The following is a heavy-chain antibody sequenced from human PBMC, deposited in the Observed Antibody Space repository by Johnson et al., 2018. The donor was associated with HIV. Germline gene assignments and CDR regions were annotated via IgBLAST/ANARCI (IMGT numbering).Heavy chain of an antibody. CDR2: TNGRGGST. Sequence: EVQLVESGGGVVRPGGSLRLSCAASGFTFDDNAMTWVRQVPGKGLEWVSTTNGRGGSTTYAYSVKGRFTISRDNAKNSLYVQMNSLRAEETALYYCARGEGAFDIWGQGTMVTVSS. CDR3: ARGEGAFDI. V-gene: IGHV3-20*04. J-gene: IGHJ3*02. CDR1: GFTFDDNA.